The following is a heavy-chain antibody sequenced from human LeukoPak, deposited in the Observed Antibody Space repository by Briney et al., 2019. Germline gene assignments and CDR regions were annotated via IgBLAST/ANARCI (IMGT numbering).Heavy chain of an antibody. V-gene: IGHV5-51*01. Sequence: GESLKISCKGSGYSFTSYWIGWVRQLPGKGLEWMGIIYPGDSDTRYSPPFQGQVTISADKSISTAYLQWSSLKASDTAMYYCARLFLPYYYDSSGYYEFDYWGQGTLVTVSS. CDR3: ARLFLPYYYDSSGYYEFDY. J-gene: IGHJ4*02. CDR1: GYSFTSYW. D-gene: IGHD3-22*01. CDR2: IYPGDSDT.